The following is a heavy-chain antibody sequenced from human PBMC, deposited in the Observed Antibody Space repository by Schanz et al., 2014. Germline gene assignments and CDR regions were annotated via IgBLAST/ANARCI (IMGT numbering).Heavy chain of an antibody. Sequence: EVQLLESGGGLVQPGGSLRLSCAASGFTFTTFAMTWVRQAPGKGLEWISSMYINSGSTQYADSVKGRFIISRDSSKNTLFLQMNSLRAEDTAVYYCARDKDVISTHFYSPFYFYVMDVWGQGTTVTVSS. CDR3: ARDKDVISTHFYSPFYFYVMDV. D-gene: IGHD3-3*02. J-gene: IGHJ6*02. CDR2: MYINSGST. CDR1: GFTFTTFA. V-gene: IGHV3-23*01.